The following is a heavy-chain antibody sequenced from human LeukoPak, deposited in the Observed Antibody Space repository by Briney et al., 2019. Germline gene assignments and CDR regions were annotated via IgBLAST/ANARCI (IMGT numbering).Heavy chain of an antibody. Sequence: SVKVSCKASGGTFSSYAISWVRQAPGQGLEWMGRIIPILGIANYAQKFQGRVTITADKSTSTAYMELSSLRSEDTAVYYCARVGEMATTRKDYYYYYMDVWGKGTTVTVSS. V-gene: IGHV1-69*04. CDR2: IIPILGIA. D-gene: IGHD5-24*01. CDR3: ARVGEMATTRKDYYYYYMDV. CDR1: GGTFSSYA. J-gene: IGHJ6*03.